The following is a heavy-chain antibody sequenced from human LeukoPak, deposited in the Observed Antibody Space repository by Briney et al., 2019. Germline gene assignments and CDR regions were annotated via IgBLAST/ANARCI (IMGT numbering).Heavy chain of an antibody. J-gene: IGHJ4*02. D-gene: IGHD6-19*01. V-gene: IGHV3-23*01. CDR2: ISGSGGST. CDR1: GFTFSSYA. Sequence: GGSLRLSCAASGFTFSSYAMSWVRQAPGKGLEWVSAISGSGGSTYYADSVKGRFAISRDNSKNTLYLQMNSLRAEDTAVYYCAKDWDPWLGTDYWGQGTLVTVSS. CDR3: AKDWDPWLGTDY.